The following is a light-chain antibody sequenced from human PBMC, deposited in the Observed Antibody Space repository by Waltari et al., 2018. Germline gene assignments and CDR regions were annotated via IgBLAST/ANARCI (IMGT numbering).Light chain of an antibody. V-gene: IGLV2-14*01. CDR1: SSDVGGYNY. CDR2: YVS. Sequence: QSALTQPASVSGSPGQSIPISCTGTSSDVGGYNYVSWYQQHPGKAPKLMIYYVSKRPSGVSNRFSGSKSGNTASLTISGLQAEDEADYYCSSYTSSSTPYVFGTGTKVTVL. CDR3: SSYTSSSTPYV. J-gene: IGLJ1*01.